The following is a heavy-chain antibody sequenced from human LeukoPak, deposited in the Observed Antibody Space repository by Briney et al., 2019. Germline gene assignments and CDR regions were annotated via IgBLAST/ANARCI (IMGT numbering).Heavy chain of an antibody. V-gene: IGHV3-74*03. CDR3: YGANAEH. Sequence: PGGSLRLSCAASGFTFQAPGKGLVWVSGTNTDGSSTMYADSVKGRCTIARDNAKNTLYLQMNSLRAEDTAVYYCYGANAEHWGQGTLVTVSS. CDR2: TNTDGSST. D-gene: IGHD4-23*01. J-gene: IGHJ1*01. CDR1: GFTF.